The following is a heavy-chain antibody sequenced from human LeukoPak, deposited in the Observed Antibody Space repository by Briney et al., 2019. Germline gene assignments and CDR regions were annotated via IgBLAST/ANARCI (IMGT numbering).Heavy chain of an antibody. CDR2: ISTQTGNT. V-gene: IGHV1-18*04. J-gene: IGHJ4*02. CDR1: GYTFTGYY. Sequence: ASVKVSCKASGYTFTGYYMHWVRQAPGQGLEWMGWISTQTGNTDYAQNVQGRLTLTTDTSTNTAYMELRSLRSDDTAMYYCARGAYGDKWGQGTMVTVSS. D-gene: IGHD4-17*01. CDR3: ARGAYGDK.